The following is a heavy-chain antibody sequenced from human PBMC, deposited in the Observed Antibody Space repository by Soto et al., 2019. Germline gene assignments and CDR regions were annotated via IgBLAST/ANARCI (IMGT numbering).Heavy chain of an antibody. CDR1: GFTFSSSA. CDR2: ISGSGYAT. V-gene: IGHV3-23*01. D-gene: IGHD3-22*01. CDR3: AKGSMGSSGYYDA. J-gene: IGHJ5*02. Sequence: EVQLLESGGGLVQPGGSLRLSCAASGFTFSSSAMSWVRQAPGMGLEWVSVISGSGYATYYADSVKGRFTISRDNSKNTLYQQMNSLRDEDTAVYYCAKGSMGSSGYYDAWGQGTLVTVSS.